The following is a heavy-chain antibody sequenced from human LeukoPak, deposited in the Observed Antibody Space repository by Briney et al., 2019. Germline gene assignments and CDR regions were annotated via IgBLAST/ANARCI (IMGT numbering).Heavy chain of an antibody. J-gene: IGHJ4*02. CDR1: GFTFSDYA. V-gene: IGHV3-33*08. Sequence: GGSLRLSCAASGFTFSDYAMSWVRQAPGKGLEWVAVIWYDGSNKYYADSVKGRFTISRDNSKNTLYLQMNSLRAEDTAVYYCARDRYYGSGSLLCWGQGTLVTVSS. CDR3: ARDRYYGSGSLLC. CDR2: IWYDGSNK. D-gene: IGHD3-10*01.